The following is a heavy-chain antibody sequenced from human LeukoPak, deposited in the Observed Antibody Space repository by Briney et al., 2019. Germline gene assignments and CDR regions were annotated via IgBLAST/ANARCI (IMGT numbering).Heavy chain of an antibody. D-gene: IGHD6-6*01. CDR3: AAVSIAAEYYFGY. CDR1: GFTFTSSA. CDR2: IVVGSGNT. V-gene: IGHV1-58*02. J-gene: IGHJ4*02. Sequence: SVKVSCKASGFTFTSSAMQWVRQARGQRLEWIGWIVVGSGNTNYAQKFQERVTITRDMSTSTAYMELSSLRSEDTAVYYCAAVSIAAEYYFGYWGQGTLVIVSS.